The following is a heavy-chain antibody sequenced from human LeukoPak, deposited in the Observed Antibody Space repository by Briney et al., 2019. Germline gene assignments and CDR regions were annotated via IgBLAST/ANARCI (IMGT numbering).Heavy chain of an antibody. V-gene: IGHV1-8*03. J-gene: IGHJ4*02. CDR3: ARGKDVAFDY. CDR1: GYTFTSYD. CDR2: MDPNSGNT. Sequence: ASVKVSCKASGYTFTSYDINWVRQATGQGLEWMGWMDPNSGNTGYAQKFQGRVTITRNTSISTAYVELSSLRSEDTAVYYCARGKDVAFDYWGQGTLVTVSS.